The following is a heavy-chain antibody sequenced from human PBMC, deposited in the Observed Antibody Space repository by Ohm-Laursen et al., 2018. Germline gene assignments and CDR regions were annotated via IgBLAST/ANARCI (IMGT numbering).Heavy chain of an antibody. CDR3: ASLQCGGDCSPGY. CDR1: AYSISSGYH. CDR2: IYHTGVT. J-gene: IGHJ4*02. Sequence: GTLSLTCGVSAYSISSGYHWGWIRQPPGKGLEWIANIYHTGVTYYNPSLKSRVTISVDTSKNQFFLKLSSVTAADTAVYYCASLQCGGDCSPGYWGQGTLVTVSS. V-gene: IGHV4-38-2*01. D-gene: IGHD2-21*02.